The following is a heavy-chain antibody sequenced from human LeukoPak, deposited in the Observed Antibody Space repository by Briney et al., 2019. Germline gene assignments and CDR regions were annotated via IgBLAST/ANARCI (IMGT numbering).Heavy chain of an antibody. CDR1: GYTFTSYD. Sequence: ASVKVSCKASGYTFTSYDINWVRQATGQGLEWMGWMNPDSGNTGYAQKLQGRVTMTTDTSTSTAYMELRSLRSDDTAVYYCARDREDTAMVTRAFDIWGQGTMVTVSS. V-gene: IGHV1-8*01. J-gene: IGHJ3*02. D-gene: IGHD5-18*01. CDR3: ARDREDTAMVTRAFDI. CDR2: MNPDSGNT.